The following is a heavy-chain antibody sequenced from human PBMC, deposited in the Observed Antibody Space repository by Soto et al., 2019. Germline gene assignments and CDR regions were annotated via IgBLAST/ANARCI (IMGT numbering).Heavy chain of an antibody. CDR1: GFTFSSYS. CDR3: ARGCSGGSCYYSGAYYYMDV. V-gene: IGHV3-48*01. Sequence: EVQLVESGGGLVQPGGSLRLSCAASGFTFSSYSMNWVRQAPGKGLEWVSYISSSSSTIYYADSVKGRFTISRDNAKNSLYLRMNSLRAEDTAVYYCARGCSGGSCYYSGAYYYMDVWGKGTTVTVSS. D-gene: IGHD2-15*01. J-gene: IGHJ6*03. CDR2: ISSSSSTI.